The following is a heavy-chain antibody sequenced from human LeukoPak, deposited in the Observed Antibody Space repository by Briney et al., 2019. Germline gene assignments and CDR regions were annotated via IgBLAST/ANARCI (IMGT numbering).Heavy chain of an antibody. Sequence: GGSLRLSCAASGFTFTTYWMHWVRQAPGKGLVWVSGINRDGSTPIYADSVKGRFTISRDNANNTLYLQMNSLRAEDTAVYYCAKTGYSSGWYRKDNWFDPWGQGTLVTVSS. J-gene: IGHJ5*02. CDR2: INRDGSTP. CDR3: AKTGYSSGWYRKDNWFDP. V-gene: IGHV3-74*01. D-gene: IGHD6-19*01. CDR1: GFTFTTYW.